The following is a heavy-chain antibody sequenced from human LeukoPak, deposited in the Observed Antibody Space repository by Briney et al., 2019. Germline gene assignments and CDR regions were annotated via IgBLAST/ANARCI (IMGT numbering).Heavy chain of an antibody. D-gene: IGHD5/OR15-5a*01. CDR1: GGSISSYY. CDR2: IYYSGST. CDR3: ARSSITESNWFDP. J-gene: IGHJ5*02. V-gene: IGHV4-59*12. Sequence: SETLSLTCTVSGGSISSYYWSWIRQPPGKGLEWIGYIYYSGSTNYNPSLKSRVTISVDTSKNQFSLKLSSVTAADTAVYYCARSSITESNWFDPWGQGTLVTVSS.